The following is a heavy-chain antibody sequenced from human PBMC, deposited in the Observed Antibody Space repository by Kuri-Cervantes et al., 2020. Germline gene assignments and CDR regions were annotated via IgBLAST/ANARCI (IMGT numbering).Heavy chain of an antibody. V-gene: IGHV3-74*01. CDR1: GFTFSSYW. Sequence: GGSLRLSCAASGFTFSSYWMHWVRQAPGKGLVWVSRINSDGSSTSYADSVKGRFTISRDNSKNTLYLQMNSLRAEDTAVYYCAKESSGYCLDYWGQGTLVTVSS. D-gene: IGHD3-22*01. CDR2: INSDGSST. CDR3: AKESSGYCLDY. J-gene: IGHJ4*02.